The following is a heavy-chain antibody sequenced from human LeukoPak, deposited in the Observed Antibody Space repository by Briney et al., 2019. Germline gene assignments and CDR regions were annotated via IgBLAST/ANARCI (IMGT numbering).Heavy chain of an antibody. D-gene: IGHD3-10*01. Sequence: GGSLRLSCAASGFTVSSNYMSWLREAPGKGLEWVSVIYSGGSTYYADSVKGRFTISRDNSKNTLYLQMNSLRAEDTAVYYCARDRWDYGSGFWYFDLWGRGTLVTVSS. CDR3: ARDRWDYGSGFWYFDL. J-gene: IGHJ2*01. CDR2: IYSGGST. V-gene: IGHV3-53*01. CDR1: GFTVSSNY.